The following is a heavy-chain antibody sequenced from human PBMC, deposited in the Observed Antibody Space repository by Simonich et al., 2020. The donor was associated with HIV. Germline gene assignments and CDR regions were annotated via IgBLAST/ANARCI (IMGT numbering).Heavy chain of an antibody. CDR1: GGFFSGYY. Sequence: QVQLQQWGAGLLKPAETLSLTCAVYGGFFSGYYWSWIRQPPGKGLEWIGEINHSGITNYNPSLKSRIAMSRDTSKNQSSLKLSSVTAADTAVYYCARHVAGADIDYWGQGTLVTVSS. V-gene: IGHV4-34*01. CDR3: ARHVAGADIDY. CDR2: INHSGIT. D-gene: IGHD2-15*01. J-gene: IGHJ4*02.